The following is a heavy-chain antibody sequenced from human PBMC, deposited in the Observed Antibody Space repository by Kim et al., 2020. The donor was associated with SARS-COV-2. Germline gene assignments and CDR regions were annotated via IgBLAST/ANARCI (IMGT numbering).Heavy chain of an antibody. D-gene: IGHD3-9*01. CDR3: ARESYYDILTGYYGIDY. J-gene: IGHJ4*02. V-gene: IGHV3-23*01. CDR1: GFTFSSYA. CDR2: ISGSGGST. Sequence: GGSLRLSCAASGFTFSSYALSWVRQAPGKGLEWVSAISGSGGSTYNADPVKGRFTISRDNSKNTLYLQRSSLRAEDTAVYYCARESYYDILTGYYGIDYWSQGTLVTVSS.